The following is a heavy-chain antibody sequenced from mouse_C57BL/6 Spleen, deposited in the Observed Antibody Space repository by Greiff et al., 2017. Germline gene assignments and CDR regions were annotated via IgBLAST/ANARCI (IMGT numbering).Heavy chain of an antibody. D-gene: IGHD1-1*01. CDR2: IYPRSGNT. V-gene: IGHV1-81*01. CDR3: ARYYGSSYKDAMDY. Sequence: QVQLQQSGAELARPGASVKLSCKASGYTFTSYGISWVKQRTGQGLEWIGEIYPRSGNTYYNEKFKGKATLTADKSSSTAYMELRSLTSEDSAVYFCARYYGSSYKDAMDYWGQGTSVTVSS. CDR1: GYTFTSYG. J-gene: IGHJ4*01.